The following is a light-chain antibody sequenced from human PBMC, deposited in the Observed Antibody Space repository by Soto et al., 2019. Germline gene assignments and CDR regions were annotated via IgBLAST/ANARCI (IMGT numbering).Light chain of an antibody. V-gene: IGKV3D-15*01. CDR2: GAS. J-gene: IGKJ2*01. Sequence: EIVMTQSPATLSVSPGERATLSCRASQSVSTNLAWYQQKPGQAPRLLIYGASTRATGIPARFSGSGSGTEFTLTISSLQSEDFGVYYCQQYNDWRTFGQGTKLEIK. CDR3: QQYNDWRT. CDR1: QSVSTN.